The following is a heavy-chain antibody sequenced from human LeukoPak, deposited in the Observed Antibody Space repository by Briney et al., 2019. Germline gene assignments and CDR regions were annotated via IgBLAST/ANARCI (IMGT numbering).Heavy chain of an antibody. J-gene: IGHJ3*02. V-gene: IGHV4-34*01. Sequence: SETLSLTCAVYGGSFSGYYWSWIRQPPGKGLEWIGEINHSGSTNYNPSLKSRVTISVDTSKNQFSLKLSSVTAADTAVYYCARSYYDSSGYYYVVGAFDIWGQGTMVTVSS. CDR1: GGSFSGYY. CDR3: ARSYYDSSGYYYVVGAFDI. CDR2: INHSGST. D-gene: IGHD3-22*01.